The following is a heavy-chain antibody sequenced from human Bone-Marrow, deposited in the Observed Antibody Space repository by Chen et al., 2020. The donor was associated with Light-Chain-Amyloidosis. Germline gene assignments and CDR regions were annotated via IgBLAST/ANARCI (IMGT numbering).Heavy chain of an antibody. CDR3: ASSDYGSGSYYFDY. CDR1: SGSITNYY. CDR2: IYFSGTT. D-gene: IGHD3-10*01. V-gene: IGHV4-59*01. J-gene: IGHJ4*02. Sequence: QVQLQDSGPGLVRPSETLSLTCTVSSGSITNYYWTWIRQPPGKGLEWIGYIYFSGTTNYNPSLKSRVTISVDTSKNQFSLKLTSVTAADTAVYYCASSDYGSGSYYFDYWGQGSLVTVSS.